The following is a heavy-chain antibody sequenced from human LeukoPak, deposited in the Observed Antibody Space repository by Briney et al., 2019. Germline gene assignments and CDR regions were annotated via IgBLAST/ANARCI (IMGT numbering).Heavy chain of an antibody. V-gene: IGHV3-23*01. J-gene: IGHJ4*02. CDR3: AKGGYDFVEIAYFDF. CDR1: GFTLNNYA. Sequence: PGGSLRLSCAASGFTLNNYAMNWVRQAPGKGLEWVSLTIASSGSTFYADSVKGRFTISRDNSKNTLYLQMNSLSAEDTAVYYCAKGGYDFVEIAYFDFWGQGTLVTVSS. CDR2: TIASSGST. D-gene: IGHD5-12*01.